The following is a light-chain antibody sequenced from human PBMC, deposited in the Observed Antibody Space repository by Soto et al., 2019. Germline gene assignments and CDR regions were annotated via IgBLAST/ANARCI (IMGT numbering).Light chain of an antibody. CDR1: QSGTN. J-gene: IGKJ5*01. CDR2: TAS. CDR3: QQYGTSPFT. Sequence: EIVLTQSPGTLSLSPGERATLSCRASQSGTNLAWYQQNPGQAPRLLIHTASSRATGIPDRFSGIGYGIDFTLTISGLEPEDFAVYHCQQYGTSPFTFGQGTRLEI. V-gene: IGKV3-20*01.